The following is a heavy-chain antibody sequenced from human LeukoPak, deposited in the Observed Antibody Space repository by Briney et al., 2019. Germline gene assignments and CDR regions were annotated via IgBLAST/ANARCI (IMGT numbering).Heavy chain of an antibody. D-gene: IGHD6-19*01. CDR1: GFTFSSYA. Sequence: GGSLRLSCAASGFTFSSYAMSWVRQAPGKGLEWVSGTSGNGRSIHYADSVKGRFTISRDNSKNTLYLQMNSLRADDTAVYYCAKDMNSWRDGSGLGDYFDYWGQGTLVTVSS. J-gene: IGHJ4*02. CDR2: TSGNGRSI. CDR3: AKDMNSWRDGSGLGDYFDY. V-gene: IGHV3-23*01.